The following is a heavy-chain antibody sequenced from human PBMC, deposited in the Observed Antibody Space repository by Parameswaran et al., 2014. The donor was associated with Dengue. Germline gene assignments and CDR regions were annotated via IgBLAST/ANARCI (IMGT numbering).Heavy chain of an antibody. V-gene: IGHV1-8*01. D-gene: IGHD2-8*01. Sequence: WVRQAPGQGLEWMGWMNPNSGNTGYAQKFQGRVTMTRNTSISTAYMELSSLRSEDTAVYYCARARPNPGPNWFDPWGQGTLVTVSS. CDR2: MNPNSGNT. J-gene: IGHJ5*02. CDR3: ARARPNPGPNWFDP.